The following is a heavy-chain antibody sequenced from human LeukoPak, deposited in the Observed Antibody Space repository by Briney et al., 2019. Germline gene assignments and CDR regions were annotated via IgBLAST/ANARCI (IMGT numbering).Heavy chain of an antibody. J-gene: IGHJ4*02. D-gene: IGHD1-26*01. CDR1: GFTFSSYS. CDR3: ARVSGSYGDSAY. Sequence: PGGSLRLSCAASGFTFSSYSMNWVRQAPGKGLEWISYITSSSSSMYYADSVKGRFTISRGNAKNSLYLQMNSLRAEDTAVYYCARVSGSYGDSAYWGQGTLVTVSS. V-gene: IGHV3-48*04. CDR2: ITSSSSSM.